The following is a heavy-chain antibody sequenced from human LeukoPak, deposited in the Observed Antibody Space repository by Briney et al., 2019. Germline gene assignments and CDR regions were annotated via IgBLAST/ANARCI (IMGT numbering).Heavy chain of an antibody. D-gene: IGHD5-18*01. Sequence: SVMVSCKASGGTFSSYAISWVRQAPGQGLEWMGGIIPIFGTANYAQKFQGRVTITADESTSTAYMELSSLRSEDTAVYYCARGGYSYGSLPLYYYGMDVWGQGTAVTVSS. CDR1: GGTFSSYA. V-gene: IGHV1-69*13. CDR3: ARGGYSYGSLPLYYYGMDV. J-gene: IGHJ6*02. CDR2: IIPIFGTA.